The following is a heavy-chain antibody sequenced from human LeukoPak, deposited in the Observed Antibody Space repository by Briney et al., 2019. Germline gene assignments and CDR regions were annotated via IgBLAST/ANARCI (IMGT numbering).Heavy chain of an antibody. D-gene: IGHD3-22*01. CDR1: GFTFSSYG. J-gene: IGHJ4*02. Sequence: PGGSLRLSCAASGFTFSSYGMHWVRQAPGKGLEWVAVISYDGSNKYYADSVKGRFTISRDNSKNTLYLQMNSLRAEDTAVYYCANDLARDYYDSSAPLTPDYWGQGTLVTVSS. CDR2: ISYDGSNK. CDR3: ANDLARDYYDSSAPLTPDY. V-gene: IGHV3-30*18.